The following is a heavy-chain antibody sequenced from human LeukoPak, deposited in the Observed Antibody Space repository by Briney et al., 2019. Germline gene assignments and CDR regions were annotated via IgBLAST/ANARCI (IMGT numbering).Heavy chain of an antibody. CDR2: INHSGST. Sequence: PSETLSLTCAVYGGSFSGYYWSWIRQPPGKGLEWIGEINHSGSTNYNPSLKSRVTISVHTSKNQFSLKLSSVTAADTAVYYCARARIYCSSTSCYLIRDYYYYGMDVWGQGTTVTVSS. CDR1: GGSFSGYY. CDR3: ARARIYCSSTSCYLIRDYYYYGMDV. V-gene: IGHV4-34*01. D-gene: IGHD2-2*01. J-gene: IGHJ6*02.